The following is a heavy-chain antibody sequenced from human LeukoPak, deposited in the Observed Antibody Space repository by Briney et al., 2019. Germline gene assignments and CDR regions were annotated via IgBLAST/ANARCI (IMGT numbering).Heavy chain of an antibody. Sequence: ASVKVSCRASGYTFTGYYMHWVRQAPGQGLEWMGWINPNSGGTNYAQKCQGRVTMTRDTSISTAYMELSRLRSDDTAVYYCARDRVGRFLVVVWGQGTLVTVSS. CDR3: ARDRVGRFLVVV. CDR1: GYTFTGYY. D-gene: IGHD3-3*01. CDR2: INPNSGGT. V-gene: IGHV1-2*02. J-gene: IGHJ4*02.